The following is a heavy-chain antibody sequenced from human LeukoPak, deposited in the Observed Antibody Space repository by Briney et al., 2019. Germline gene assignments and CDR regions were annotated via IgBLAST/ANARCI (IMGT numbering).Heavy chain of an antibody. V-gene: IGHV3-30*03. CDR3: ARDNGHCSGGSCPGNFDY. CDR2: ISYDGSNK. D-gene: IGHD2-15*01. Sequence: GRSLRLSCAASGFTFSSYGMHWVRQAPGKGLEWVAVISYDGSNKYYADSVKGRFTISRDNSKNTLYLQMNSLRAEDTAVYYCARDNGHCSGGSCPGNFDYWGQGTLVTVSS. CDR1: GFTFSSYG. J-gene: IGHJ4*02.